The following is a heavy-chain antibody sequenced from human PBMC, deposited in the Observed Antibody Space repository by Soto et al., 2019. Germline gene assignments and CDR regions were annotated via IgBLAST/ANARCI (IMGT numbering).Heavy chain of an antibody. CDR1: GFTFSSYA. CDR3: ARDHITMYPYYMDV. J-gene: IGHJ6*03. V-gene: IGHV3-64*01. D-gene: IGHD3-10*02. CDR2: ISSNGGST. Sequence: PGGSLRLSCAASGFTFSSYAMHWVRQAPGKGLEYVSAISSNGGSTYYANSVKGRFTISRDNSKNTLYLQMGSLRAEDMAVYYCARDHITMYPYYMDVWGKGTTDPVSS.